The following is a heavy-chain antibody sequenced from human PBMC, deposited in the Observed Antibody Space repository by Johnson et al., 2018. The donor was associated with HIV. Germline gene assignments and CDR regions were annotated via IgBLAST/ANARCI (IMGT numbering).Heavy chain of an antibody. Sequence: QVQLVESGGGVVQPGTSLRLSCTASGFAFSSYALHWVRQAPGKGLEWVAVISYDGRDAYYADSVKGRFTSSRDNSKNTLYLQMNSLRAEDTAVYYCARDLVSLEDAFDIWGQGTMVTVSS. J-gene: IGHJ3*02. CDR1: GFAFSSYA. CDR2: ISYDGRDA. V-gene: IGHV3-30*14. D-gene: IGHD3-16*02. CDR3: ARDLVSLEDAFDI.